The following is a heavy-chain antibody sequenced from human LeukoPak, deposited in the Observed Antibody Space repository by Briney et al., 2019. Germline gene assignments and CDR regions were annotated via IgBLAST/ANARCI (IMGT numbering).Heavy chain of an antibody. CDR2: INPNSGGT. J-gene: IGHJ5*02. Sequence: ASVTVSCKASGYTFTAYYVHWVRQAPGQGLEWMGWINPNSGGTNYAQKFQGRVTMSMDTSISTAYMDLSRLTSDDTAVYYCAREGFDSSDNWFDPWGQGTLVTVSS. D-gene: IGHD3-9*01. CDR1: GYTFTAYY. V-gene: IGHV1-2*02. CDR3: AREGFDSSDNWFDP.